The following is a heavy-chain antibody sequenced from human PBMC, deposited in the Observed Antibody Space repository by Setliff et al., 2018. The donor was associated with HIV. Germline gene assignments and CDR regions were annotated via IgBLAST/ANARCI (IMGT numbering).Heavy chain of an antibody. D-gene: IGHD3-10*01. CDR2: VFPDDSDT. CDR3: ARSMGFRATTRLDF. J-gene: IGHJ4*02. CDR1: GYSFTTLW. V-gene: IGHV5-51*01. Sequence: PGESPKISCQASGYSFTTLWIAWVRQMPGKGLEWVGMVFPDDSDTRYSPSFQGQVSMSADKSINTAYLQWSSLKASDTAVYYCARSMGFRATTRLDFWGPGTLVTVSS.